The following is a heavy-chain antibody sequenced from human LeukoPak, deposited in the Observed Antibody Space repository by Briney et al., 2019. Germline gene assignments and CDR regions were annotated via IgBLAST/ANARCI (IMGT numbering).Heavy chain of an antibody. Sequence: PGGSLRLSCAASGFTFSSYAMHWVRQAPGKGLEWVAVISYDGSNKYYADSVKGRFTISRDNSKNTLYLQMNSLRAEDTAVYYCASLGYCSSTSCYKSYYYYYMDVWGKGTTVTVSS. D-gene: IGHD2-2*02. V-gene: IGHV3-30-3*01. CDR1: GFTFSSYA. J-gene: IGHJ6*03. CDR3: ASLGYCSSTSCYKSYYYYYMDV. CDR2: ISYDGSNK.